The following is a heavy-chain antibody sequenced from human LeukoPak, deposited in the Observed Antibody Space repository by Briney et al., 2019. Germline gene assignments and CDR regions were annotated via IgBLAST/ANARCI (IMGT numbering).Heavy chain of an antibody. CDR3: AGERRYLKP. CDR1: GGSISSGGYY. D-gene: IGHD3-10*01. Sequence: STTLSLTCTVSGGSISSGGYYWSWIRQHPGQGLEWIGYIYYSGSTYYNPFLMSRVTISVDTSKNQFSLKLSSVTAADTAVYYCAGERRYLKPWGQGTLVTVSS. V-gene: IGHV4-31*02. CDR2: IYYSGST. J-gene: IGHJ4*02.